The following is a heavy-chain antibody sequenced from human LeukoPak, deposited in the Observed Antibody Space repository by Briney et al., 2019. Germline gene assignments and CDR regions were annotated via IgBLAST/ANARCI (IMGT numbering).Heavy chain of an antibody. J-gene: IGHJ6*04. Sequence: SETLSLTCTVSGGTVNSYYRTWIRQPAGKGLEWSGRIYSSGITNFNPSLESRVTMSIDTSKNQFSLNLSSVTAADTAVYYCAIAYRPGGKYFHYYYGMDVWGEGTTVIVSS. CDR2: IYSSGIT. CDR1: GGTVNSYY. D-gene: IGHD2/OR15-2a*01. CDR3: AIAYRPGGKYFHYYYGMDV. V-gene: IGHV4-4*07.